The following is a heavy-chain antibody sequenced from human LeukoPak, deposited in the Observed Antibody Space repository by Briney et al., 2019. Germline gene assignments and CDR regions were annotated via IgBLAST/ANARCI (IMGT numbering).Heavy chain of an antibody. V-gene: IGHV1-18*01. CDR1: GYTFTSYA. J-gene: IGHJ3*02. CDR3: ARDLLGTYNWNDDAFDI. Sequence: ASVKVSCKASGYTFTSYAMHWVRQAPGQGLEWMGWISAYNGNTNYAQKLQGRVTMTTDTSTSTAYMELRSLRSDDTAVYYCARDLLGTYNWNDDAFDIWGQGTMVTVSS. CDR2: ISAYNGNT. D-gene: IGHD1-1*01.